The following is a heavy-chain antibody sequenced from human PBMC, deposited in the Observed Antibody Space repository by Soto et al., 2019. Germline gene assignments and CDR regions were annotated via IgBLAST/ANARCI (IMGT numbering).Heavy chain of an antibody. CDR1: GIPVSSNY. J-gene: IGHJ6*02. CDR3: ARDRPNYNASSMDV. Sequence: EVQLVESGGGLVQPGGSLRLSCVASGIPVSSNYMTWVRQAPGKGLEWVSVLHSGGDTYYANSVKGRFTISRHDSTNTLFLQMNCLTAEDTAVHHCARDRPNYNASSMDVWGQGTTDTVSS. CDR2: LHSGGDT. D-gene: IGHD3-10*01. V-gene: IGHV3-53*04.